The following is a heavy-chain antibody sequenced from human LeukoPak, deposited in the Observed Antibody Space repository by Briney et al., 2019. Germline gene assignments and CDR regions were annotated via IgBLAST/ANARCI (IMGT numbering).Heavy chain of an antibody. J-gene: IGHJ6*02. CDR2: ISSSGSTI. CDR1: GFTFSSYE. CDR3: ARVGRGYYGMDV. D-gene: IGHD3/OR15-3a*01. V-gene: IGHV3-48*03. Sequence: SGGSLRLSCAASGFTFSSYEVNWVRQAPGKGLKWVSYISSSGSTIHYADSVKGRFTISRDNAKNSLYLQMNSLRAEDTDVYYCARVGRGYYGMDVWGQGTTVTVSS.